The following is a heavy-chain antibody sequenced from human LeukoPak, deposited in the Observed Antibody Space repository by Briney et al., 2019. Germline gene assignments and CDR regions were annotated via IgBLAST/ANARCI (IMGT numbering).Heavy chain of an antibody. J-gene: IGHJ4*02. Sequence: ASVKVSCKASGYTFTGYYMHWVRQAPGQGLEWMGWIDPNSGGTNYAQKFQGRVTMTRDTSISTAYMVLNRLKSDDTAVYYCAREYYYDSGNYYNRIDYWGQGTLVTVSS. D-gene: IGHD3-10*01. V-gene: IGHV1-2*02. CDR1: GYTFTGYY. CDR3: AREYYYDSGNYYNRIDY. CDR2: IDPNSGGT.